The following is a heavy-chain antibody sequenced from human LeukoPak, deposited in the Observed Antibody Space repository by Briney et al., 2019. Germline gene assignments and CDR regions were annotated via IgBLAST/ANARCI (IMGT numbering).Heavy chain of an antibody. V-gene: IGHV3-23*01. CDR2: ISRSGGST. Sequence: GGSLRLTCAASELHAMTWVRQGPGKGLEWVSAISRSGGSTYYADSVKGRFTISRDKSNNTMYLQMNSLRAEDTAVYYCAKERSVWFDPWGQGTLVTVSS. J-gene: IGHJ5*02. CDR1: ELHA. CDR3: AKERSVWFDP.